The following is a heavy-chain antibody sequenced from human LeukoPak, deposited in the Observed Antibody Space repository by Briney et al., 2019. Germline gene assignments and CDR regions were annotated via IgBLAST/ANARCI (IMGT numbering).Heavy chain of an antibody. CDR3: ARDTGMTRDFGEYYFDY. Sequence: ASVKVSCKASGYTFTGYYMHWVRQAPGQRLEWMGRINPNSGGTNYAQKFQGRVTMTRDTSISTAYMELSRLRSDDTAVYYCARDTGMTRDFGEYYFDYWGQGTLVTVSS. V-gene: IGHV1-2*06. D-gene: IGHD3-10*01. CDR1: GYTFTGYY. CDR2: INPNSGGT. J-gene: IGHJ4*02.